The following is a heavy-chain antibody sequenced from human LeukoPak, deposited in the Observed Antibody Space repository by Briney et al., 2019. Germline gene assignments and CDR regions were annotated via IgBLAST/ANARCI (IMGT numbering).Heavy chain of an antibody. Sequence: SETLSLTCAVYGGSFSGYYWSWIRQPPGKGLEWIGEIYHSGSTNYNPSLKSRVTISVDKSKNQFSLKLSSVTAADTAVYYCVLRYFDWLFDYWGQGTLVTVSS. CDR1: GGSFSGYY. CDR2: IYHSGST. D-gene: IGHD3-9*01. V-gene: IGHV4-34*01. J-gene: IGHJ4*02. CDR3: VLRYFDWLFDY.